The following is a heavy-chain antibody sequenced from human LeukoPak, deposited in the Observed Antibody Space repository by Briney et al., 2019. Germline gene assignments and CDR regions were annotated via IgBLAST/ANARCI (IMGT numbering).Heavy chain of an antibody. CDR1: GFTFDDYA. D-gene: IGHD2-8*01. CDR3: AVLHYYAMDV. Sequence: SLRLSCAASGFTFDDYAMHWVRQAPGKGLEWVSGISWNSGSIGYADSVKGRFTISRNNAKNSLYLQMNSLRGEDAALYYCAVLHYYAMDVWGQGTTVTVSS. V-gene: IGHV3-9*01. CDR2: ISWNSGSI. J-gene: IGHJ6*02.